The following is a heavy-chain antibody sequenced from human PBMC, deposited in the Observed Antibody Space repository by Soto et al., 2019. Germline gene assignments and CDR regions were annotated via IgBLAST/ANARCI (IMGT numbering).Heavy chain of an antibody. CDR1: GYTLTSYY. CDR3: ARGISTTRYHYYYGMDV. J-gene: IGHJ6*02. D-gene: IGHD2-2*01. V-gene: IGHV1-46*01. CDR2: INPSGGIT. Sequence: GASVKVSCKASGYTLTSYYLHWVRQAPGQGPEWMGIINPSGGITNDAQKFQDRVTMTSDTSTSTVYMELSSLRSEDTAVYYCARGISTTRYHYYYGMDVWGQGTTVTVSS.